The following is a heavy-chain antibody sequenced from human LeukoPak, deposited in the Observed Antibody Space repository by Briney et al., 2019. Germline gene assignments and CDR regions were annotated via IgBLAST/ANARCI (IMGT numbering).Heavy chain of an antibody. CDR3: AKAKEGLLWFGELFNYYYGMDV. CDR1: GFTFSSYA. D-gene: IGHD3-10*01. J-gene: IGHJ6*02. V-gene: IGHV3-23*01. CDR2: ISGSGGST. Sequence: GGSLRLSCAASGFTFSSYAMSWVRQAPGRGLEWVSAISGSGGSTYYADSVKGRFTISRDNSKNTLYLQMNSLRAEDTAVYHCAKAKEGLLWFGELFNYYYGMDVWGQGTTVTVSS.